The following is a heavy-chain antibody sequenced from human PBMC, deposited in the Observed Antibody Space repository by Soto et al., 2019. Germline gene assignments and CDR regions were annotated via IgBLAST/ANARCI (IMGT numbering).Heavy chain of an antibody. D-gene: IGHD3-16*01. CDR3: ARTNIRGNYFYSLDV. CDR1: GYTFTGYY. V-gene: IGHV1-2*02. Sequence: VKVSCKASGYTFTGYYIHWVRQAPGQGLEWMGWINPNSGGTHYAQKFQGRVTMTGDTSLSTAYMELTSLRSDDTAVYYCARTNIRGNYFYSLDVWGQGTTVTVSS. J-gene: IGHJ6*02. CDR2: INPNSGGT.